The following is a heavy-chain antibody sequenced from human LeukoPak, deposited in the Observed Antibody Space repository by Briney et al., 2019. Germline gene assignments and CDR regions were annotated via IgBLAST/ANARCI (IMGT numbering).Heavy chain of an antibody. CDR3: ARADIVVVPAAIFAFDI. CDR1: GGTFSSYA. CDR2: ISAYNGNT. Sequence: ASVKVSCKASGGTFSSYAISWVRQAPGQGLEWMGWISAYNGNTNYAQKLQGRVTMTTDTSTSTAYMELRSLRSDDTAVYYCARADIVVVPAAIFAFDIWGQGTMVTVSS. D-gene: IGHD2-2*01. V-gene: IGHV1-18*01. J-gene: IGHJ3*02.